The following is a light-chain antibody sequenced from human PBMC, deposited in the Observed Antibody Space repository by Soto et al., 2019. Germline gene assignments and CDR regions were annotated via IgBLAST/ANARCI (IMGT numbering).Light chain of an antibody. CDR3: QQYYSWPPIT. CDR1: QSISNN. V-gene: IGKV3-15*01. CDR2: GAS. J-gene: IGKJ5*01. Sequence: EIVLTQSSAIVSVSPGGRATLSCRASQSISNNLAWYQQRPGQAPRLLIYGASTRATGISARFSGSGSGTEFTLTISRLQSEDFAVYYCQQYYSWPPITCGQGTRLEIK.